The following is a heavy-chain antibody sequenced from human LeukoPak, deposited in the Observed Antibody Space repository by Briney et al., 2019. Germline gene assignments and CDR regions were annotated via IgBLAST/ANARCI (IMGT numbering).Heavy chain of an antibody. J-gene: IGHJ6*02. V-gene: IGHV3-33*01. D-gene: IGHD6-6*01. CDR1: GFTFSSYG. CDR2: IWYDGNKK. CDR3: ARDRLNEQQLVYKPAHYYYYYGMDV. Sequence: GRSLRLAWAASGFTFSSYGMRWVRQAPSKGLGWVAVIWYDGNKKYYRDSVKGRFIICRDNPKHTLYRRMNSLRAEETAVYFCARDRLNEQQLVYKPAHYYYYYGMDVWGQGTTVTVSS.